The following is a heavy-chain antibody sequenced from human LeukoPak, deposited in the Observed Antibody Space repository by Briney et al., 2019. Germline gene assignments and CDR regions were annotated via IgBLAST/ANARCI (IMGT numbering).Heavy chain of an antibody. J-gene: IGHJ6*03. CDR1: GFTFISYP. CDR2: ISGSGGST. Sequence: GGSLRLSYAASGFTFISYPMSWVRQAPGRGLEWVSAISGSGGSTYYADSVKGRFTISIDNSKNTLYLQMNSLRAEDTAVYYCANGAYSSSNYYTDVWGKGTTVTVSS. CDR3: ANGAYSSSNYYTDV. V-gene: IGHV3-23*01. D-gene: IGHD6-6*01.